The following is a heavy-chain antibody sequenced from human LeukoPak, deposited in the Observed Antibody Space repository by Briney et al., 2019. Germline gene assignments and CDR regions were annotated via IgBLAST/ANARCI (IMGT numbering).Heavy chain of an antibody. CDR3: VREYSSSSGRAFDI. CDR1: GFTFSSYW. CDR2: ISTDGSST. J-gene: IGHJ3*02. Sequence: GGSLRLSCAASGFTFSSYWMHWVRQAPGKGLVWVSRISTDGSSTNSADSVKGRFPIPRDNAKNTLYLQMNSLRAEDTAVYYCVREYSSSSGRAFDIWGQGTMVTVSP. V-gene: IGHV3-74*01. D-gene: IGHD6-6*01.